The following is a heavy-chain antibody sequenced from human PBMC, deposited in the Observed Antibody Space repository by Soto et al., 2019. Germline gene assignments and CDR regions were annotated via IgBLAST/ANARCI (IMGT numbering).Heavy chain of an antibody. CDR1: GASISSTTYY. D-gene: IGHD6-6*01. Sequence: SETLSLTCTVSGASISSTTYYWGWIRQPPGKGLEWIGRISYSGSTYYNPSLKSRVTISVDTSNNQFSLKLSSVTAADTAVYYCARYYSSSGGFDPWGQGTLVTVSS. J-gene: IGHJ5*02. CDR2: ISYSGST. V-gene: IGHV4-39*01. CDR3: ARYYSSSGGFDP.